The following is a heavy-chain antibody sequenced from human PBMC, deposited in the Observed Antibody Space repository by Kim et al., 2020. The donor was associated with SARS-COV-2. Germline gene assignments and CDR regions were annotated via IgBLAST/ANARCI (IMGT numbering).Heavy chain of an antibody. Sequence: GGSLRLSCAASGFTFSSYAMHWVRQAPGKGLEWVAVISYDGSNKYYADSVKGRFTISRDNSKNTLYLQMNSLRAEDTAVYYCARDPRGWITPYFDYWGQGTLVTVSS. V-gene: IGHV3-30*04. CDR3: ARDPRGWITPYFDY. J-gene: IGHJ4*02. D-gene: IGHD2-15*01. CDR2: ISYDGSNK. CDR1: GFTFSSYA.